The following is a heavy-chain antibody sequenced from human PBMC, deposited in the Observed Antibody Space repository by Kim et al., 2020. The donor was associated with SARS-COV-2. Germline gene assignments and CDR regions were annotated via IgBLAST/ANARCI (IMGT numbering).Heavy chain of an antibody. CDR1: GGTFSSYA. CDR2: IIPILGIA. D-gene: IGHD3-10*01. J-gene: IGHJ4*02. CDR3: ARSGYYYGSGSYLGY. Sequence: SVKVSCKASGGTFSSYAISWVRQAPGQGLEWMGRIIPILGIANYAQKFQGRVTITADKSTSTAYMELSSLRSEDTAVYYCARSGYYYGSGSYLGYWGQGTLVTVSS. V-gene: IGHV1-69*04.